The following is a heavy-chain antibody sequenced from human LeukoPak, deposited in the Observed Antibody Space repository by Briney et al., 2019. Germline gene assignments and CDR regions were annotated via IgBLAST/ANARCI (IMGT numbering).Heavy chain of an antibody. CDR1: GGSFNGYF. V-gene: IGHV4-34*01. D-gene: IGHD3-10*01. CDR2: INHSGSP. CDR3: ARGPDSGSYYAWFDP. J-gene: IGHJ5*02. Sequence: SETLSLTCAVYGGSFNGYFWSWIRQPPRKGLEWIGEINHSGSPNYNPSLKSRVTISVDTSKNQVSLKLNSVTAADTAVYYCARGPDSGSYYAWFDPWGQGTLVTVSS.